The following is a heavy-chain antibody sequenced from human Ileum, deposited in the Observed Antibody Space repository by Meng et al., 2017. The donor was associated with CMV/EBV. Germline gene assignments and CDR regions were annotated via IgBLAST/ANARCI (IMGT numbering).Heavy chain of an antibody. CDR2: IYSGGST. J-gene: IGHJ6*02. CDR3: ASWGYSSGWYSTSYGMDV. D-gene: IGHD6-19*01. Sequence: GGSLRLSCAASGFTVSSNYMSWVRQAPGKGLEWVSVIYSGGSTYYADSVKGRFTISRDNSKNTLYLQMNSLRAEDTAVYYCASWGYSSGWYSTSYGMDVWGQGTPVTVSS. CDR1: GFTVSSNY. V-gene: IGHV3-53*01.